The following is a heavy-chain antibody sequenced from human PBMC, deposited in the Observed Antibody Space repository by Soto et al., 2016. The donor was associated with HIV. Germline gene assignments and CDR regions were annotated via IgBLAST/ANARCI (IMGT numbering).Heavy chain of an antibody. CDR3: ARGGTYDILTGYYNVGLDY. D-gene: IGHD3-9*01. V-gene: IGHV3-74*01. Sequence: EVHLAESGGGLVQPGGSLRLSCASSGFTFSTYWMHWVRQAPGKGLVWVSRINNDGSSTTYADSVKGRFTISRDNAKNTLYLQMSSLRADDTAMYFCARGGTYDILTGYYNVGLDYWGQGTLVTVSS. CDR1: GFTFSTYW. J-gene: IGHJ4*02. CDR2: INNDGSST.